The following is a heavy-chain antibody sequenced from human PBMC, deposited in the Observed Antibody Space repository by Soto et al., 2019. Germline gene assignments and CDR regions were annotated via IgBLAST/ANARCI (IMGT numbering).Heavy chain of an antibody. CDR1: GGTFSSYA. CDR3: ARYPVKAAPQAFDI. Sequence: QVQLVQSGAEVKKPGSSVKVSCKASGGTFSSYAISWVRQAPGQGLEWMGGIIPIFGTANYAQKFQGRVTMTSDESTSTDDMELSSLRSEDTAVYYCARYPVKAAPQAFDIWGQVTMVTVSS. D-gene: IGHD2-2*01. CDR2: IIPIFGTA. V-gene: IGHV1-69*05. J-gene: IGHJ3*02.